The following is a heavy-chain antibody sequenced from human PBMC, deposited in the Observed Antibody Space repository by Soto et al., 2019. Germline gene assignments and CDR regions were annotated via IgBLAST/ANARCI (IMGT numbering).Heavy chain of an antibody. CDR2: ISGSGAAK. D-gene: IGHD4-17*01. CDR3: AKANEMTTVTTNID. CDR1: GFTFSSYA. J-gene: IGHJ4*02. Sequence: HPGGSLRLSCAASGFTFSSYAMSWVRQAPGKGLEWVSGISGSGAAKSYADFVKGRFTISRDNSKNTLFLQMNSLSAEDTAVYYCAKANEMTTVTTNIDWGQGTLVTVSS. V-gene: IGHV3-23*01.